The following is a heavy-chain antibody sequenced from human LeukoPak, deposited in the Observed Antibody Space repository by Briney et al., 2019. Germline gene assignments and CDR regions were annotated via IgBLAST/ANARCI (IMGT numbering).Heavy chain of an antibody. CDR2: LYSDGNT. J-gene: IGHJ4*02. CDR3: ARGVEPLVANTLAY. Sequence: GGSLRLSCAASGFTVITNDMTWVRQAPGEGLEWVSVLYSDGNTKYADSVQGRFTISRDNSKNTLYLEMNSLSPDDTAVYYCARGVEPLVANTLAYWGQGTLVTVSS. D-gene: IGHD1-14*01. V-gene: IGHV3-53*01. CDR1: GFTVITND.